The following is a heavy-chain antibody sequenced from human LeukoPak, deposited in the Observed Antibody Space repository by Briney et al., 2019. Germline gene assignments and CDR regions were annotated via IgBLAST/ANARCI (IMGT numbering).Heavy chain of an antibody. CDR3: ARVGGGSHYDSSGTIAGFDY. Sequence: ASVKVSCKASGYTFTGYYMHWVRQAPGQGLEWMGWINPNSGGTNYAQKFQGRVTMTRDTSISTAYMELSRLRSDDTAVYYCARVGGGSHYDSSGTIAGFDYWGQGTLVTVSS. CDR1: GYTFTGYY. CDR2: INPNSGGT. V-gene: IGHV1-2*02. D-gene: IGHD3-22*01. J-gene: IGHJ4*02.